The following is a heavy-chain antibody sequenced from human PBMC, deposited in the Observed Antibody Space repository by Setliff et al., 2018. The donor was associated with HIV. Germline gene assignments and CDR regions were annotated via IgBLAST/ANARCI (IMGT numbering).Heavy chain of an antibody. CDR3: ARQMTIPGVAVTPVDY. V-gene: IGHV4-59*08. J-gene: IGHJ4*02. D-gene: IGHD3-3*01. CDR2: VFYNGDT. Sequence: ASETLSLTCTVSGGSIRSYHWSWIRQSPGKGLEWIGYVFYNGDTAYNPSLKSRLTISVDTSKSQFSLKLTSVTAADTAVYYCARQMTIPGVAVTPVDYWGQGALVTVSS. CDR1: GGSIRSYH.